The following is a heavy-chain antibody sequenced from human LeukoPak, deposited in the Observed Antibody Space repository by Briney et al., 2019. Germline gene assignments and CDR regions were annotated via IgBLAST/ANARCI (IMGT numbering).Heavy chain of an antibody. J-gene: IGHJ4*02. V-gene: IGHV3-74*01. CDR3: ATGTGSYYNY. CDR1: GFTFSSYW. D-gene: IGHD1-14*01. Sequence: GSLRLSCAASGFTFSSYWMHWVRQAPGKELVWVSDINRDGSSTNYADSVKGRFTISRDNAKNTLHLHMNSLRAEDTAVYYCATGTGSYYNYWGQGTLVTVSS. CDR2: INRDGSST.